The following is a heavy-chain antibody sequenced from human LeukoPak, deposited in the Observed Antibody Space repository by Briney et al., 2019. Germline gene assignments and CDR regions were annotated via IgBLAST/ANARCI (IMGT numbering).Heavy chain of an antibody. D-gene: IGHD2-2*01. J-gene: IGHJ4*02. CDR3: AKDSTSWGY. CDR2: ISTSDDRT. V-gene: IGHV3-23*01. Sequence: GGSLRLSCTASGFTFNHNDMTWVRQAPGKGLEWVSSISTSDDRTYYADSVKGRFTISRDNSKNTLYLQMNGLRDEDTAFYYCAKDSTSWGYWGQGTRVTVSS. CDR1: GFTFNHND.